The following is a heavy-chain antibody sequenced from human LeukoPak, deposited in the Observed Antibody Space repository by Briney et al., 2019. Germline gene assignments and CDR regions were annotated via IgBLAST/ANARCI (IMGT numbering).Heavy chain of an antibody. CDR3: ARAFGASSGYSVDY. D-gene: IGHD3-22*01. V-gene: IGHV3-33*01. Sequence: GRSLRLSCAASGFTFSSYAMHWVRQAPGKGLEWVTVIWYDGSNNHYADSVKGRFTISRDNSKNTLYLQMDSLRAEDTAVYYCARAFGASSGYSVDYWGQGTLVTVSS. CDR1: GFTFSSYA. CDR2: IWYDGSNN. J-gene: IGHJ4*02.